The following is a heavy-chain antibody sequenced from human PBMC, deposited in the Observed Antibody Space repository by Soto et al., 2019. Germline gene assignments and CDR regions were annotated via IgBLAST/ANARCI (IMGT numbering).Heavy chain of an antibody. CDR1: GGSISSSSYY. CDR3: ARQAPEGCTNGVCYTGFDY. CDR2: IYYSGST. D-gene: IGHD2-8*01. J-gene: IGHJ4*02. Sequence: LSLTCTVSGGSISSSSYYWGWIRQPPGKGLEWIGSIYYSGSTYYNPSLKSRVTISVDTSKNQFSLKLSSVTAADTAVYYCARQAPEGCTNGVCYTGFDYWGQGTLVTVSS. V-gene: IGHV4-39*01.